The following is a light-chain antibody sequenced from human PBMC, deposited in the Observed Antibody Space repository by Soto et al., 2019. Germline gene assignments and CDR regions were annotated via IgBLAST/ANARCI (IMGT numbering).Light chain of an antibody. J-gene: IGLJ1*01. V-gene: IGLV2-11*01. CDR2: DVS. CDR1: SSDVGDYDF. CDR3: CSYAGSYTYV. Sequence: QSALTQPRSVSGSPGQSVTISCTGTSSDVGDYDFVSWYQHHPGKAPRLMIYDVSKRPSGVPDRFSGSKSGNTASLTISGLQADDETDYYCCSYAGSYTYVFGTGTKVTVL.